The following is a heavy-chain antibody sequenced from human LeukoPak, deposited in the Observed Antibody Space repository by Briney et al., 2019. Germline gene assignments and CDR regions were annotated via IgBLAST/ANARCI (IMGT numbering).Heavy chain of an antibody. Sequence: SETLSLTCTVSGGSVSSGSYYWSWIRQPPGTGLEWIGYIYYSGSTNYNPSLKSRVTISVDTSKNQFSLKLSSVTAADTAVYYCAREDCGGDCYSRSDDAFDIWGQGTMVTVSS. CDR1: GGSVSSGSYY. J-gene: IGHJ3*02. D-gene: IGHD2-21*02. CDR2: IYYSGST. CDR3: AREDCGGDCYSRSDDAFDI. V-gene: IGHV4-61*01.